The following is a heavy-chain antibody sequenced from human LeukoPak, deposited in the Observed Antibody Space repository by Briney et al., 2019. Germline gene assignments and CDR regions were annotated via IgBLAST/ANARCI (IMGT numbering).Heavy chain of an antibody. J-gene: IGHJ6*02. CDR1: GFTFDDYA. Sequence: PGRSLRLSCAASGFTFDDYAMHWVRQAPGKGLEWVSGISWNSGSIGYADSVKGRFTISRDNAKNSLYLQMNSLRAEDTAVYYCARYRDMGDFWSVCYGMDVWGQGTTVTVSS. D-gene: IGHD3-3*01. V-gene: IGHV3-9*01. CDR3: ARYRDMGDFWSVCYGMDV. CDR2: ISWNSGSI.